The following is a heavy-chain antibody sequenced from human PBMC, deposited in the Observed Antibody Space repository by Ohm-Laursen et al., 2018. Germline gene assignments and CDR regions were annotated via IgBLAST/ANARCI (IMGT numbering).Heavy chain of an antibody. CDR2: ISYDGSNK. CDR3: ANGDYYDRGNAFDI. Sequence: SLRLSCAASGFSFNDYGMHWVRQAPGKGLEWVAVISYDGSNKYYADSVKGRFTISRNNSKNTLYLQMNSLRAEDTAVYYCANGDYYDRGNAFDIWGQGTMVTVSS. D-gene: IGHD3-22*01. V-gene: IGHV3-30*18. J-gene: IGHJ3*02. CDR1: GFSFNDYG.